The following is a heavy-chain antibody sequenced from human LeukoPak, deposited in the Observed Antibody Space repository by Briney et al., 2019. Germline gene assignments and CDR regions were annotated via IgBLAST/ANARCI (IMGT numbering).Heavy chain of an antibody. CDR2: ISSGVAK. D-gene: IGHD2-2*01. Sequence: GGSLRLSCAASGFTFSDYAMSWVRQAPGKGLEWVSAISSGVAKYYAESVKGRFTISRDNPKNTLSLQMSSLRAEDTAVYYCTKRGCSSTTCYSNCWGQGTLVTVAS. V-gene: IGHV3-23*01. CDR1: GFTFSDYA. CDR3: TKRGCSSTTCYSNC. J-gene: IGHJ4*02.